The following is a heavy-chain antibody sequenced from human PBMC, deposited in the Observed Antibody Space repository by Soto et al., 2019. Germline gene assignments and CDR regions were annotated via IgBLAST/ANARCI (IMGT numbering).Heavy chain of an antibody. CDR2: IYSGGAT. D-gene: IGHD4-17*01. CDR3: ARVDYCDYGRYFYL. Sequence: EVQLVESGGNLIQPGGSLRLSCAASGFTVTNKYMPWVRQAPGKGLEWVSLIYSGGATYYADYVKGGFTISRDNSKDILYLQVNSLRAEDTAVYYCARVDYCDYGRYFYLWGRGTLVTVSS. J-gene: IGHJ2*01. CDR1: GFTVTNKY. V-gene: IGHV3-53*01.